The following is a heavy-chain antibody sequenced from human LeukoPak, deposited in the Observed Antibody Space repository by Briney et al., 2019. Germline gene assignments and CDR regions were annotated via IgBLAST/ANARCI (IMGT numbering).Heavy chain of an antibody. CDR1: GYTFTGYY. J-gene: IGHJ6*03. Sequence: ASVKVSCKASGYTFTGYYMHWVRQAPGQGLEWMGRINPNSGGTNYAQKFQGRVTMTRDTSISTAYMELSRLRSDDTAVYYCARDMVRGRNYYMDVWGKGTTVTVSS. CDR3: ARDMVRGRNYYMDV. D-gene: IGHD3-10*01. CDR2: INPNSGGT. V-gene: IGHV1-2*06.